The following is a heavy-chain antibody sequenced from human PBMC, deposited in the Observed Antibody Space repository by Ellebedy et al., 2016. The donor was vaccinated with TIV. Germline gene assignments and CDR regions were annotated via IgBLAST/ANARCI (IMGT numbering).Heavy chain of an antibody. CDR1: GDSITDGHF. D-gene: IGHD2-8*01. J-gene: IGHJ4*02. V-gene: IGHV4-38-2*02. Sequence: SETLSLTCTVSGDSITDGHFWGCIRQPPGKGLEWIGTLYRDGSTYFNPSLWSRLTLSLDTSTNQLSLALTSVTAADTAVYFCTRTRRETNGYWTSSTYDFDYWGRGTLVTVSS. CDR3: TRTRRETNGYWTSSTYDFDY. CDR2: LYRDGST.